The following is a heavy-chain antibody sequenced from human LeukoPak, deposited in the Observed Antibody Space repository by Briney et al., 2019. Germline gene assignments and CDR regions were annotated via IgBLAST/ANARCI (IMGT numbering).Heavy chain of an antibody. CDR2: ISAGSSNT. J-gene: IGHJ4*02. D-gene: IGHD1-26*01. V-gene: IGHV3-48*01. CDR1: GFIFDSYG. CDR3: ARSAVQANTPFYFDF. Sequence: GGSLRLSCSASGFIFDSYGMNWVRQAPGSGLQWVAYISAGSSNTFYADSVKGRFTISRDDADNFLHLQMNSLSAEDTAVYYCARSAVQANTPFYFDFWGRGALVTVSS.